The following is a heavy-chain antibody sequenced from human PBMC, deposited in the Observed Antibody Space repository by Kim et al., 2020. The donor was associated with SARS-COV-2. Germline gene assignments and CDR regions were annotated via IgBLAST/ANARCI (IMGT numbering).Heavy chain of an antibody. D-gene: IGHD1-26*01. V-gene: IGHV4-31*02. J-gene: IGHJ3*02. CDR3: AREGYSGSYFGAFDI. Sequence: PSLKSRVTISVDTSKNQFSLKLSSVTAADTAVYYCAREGYSGSYFGAFDIWGQGTMVTVSS.